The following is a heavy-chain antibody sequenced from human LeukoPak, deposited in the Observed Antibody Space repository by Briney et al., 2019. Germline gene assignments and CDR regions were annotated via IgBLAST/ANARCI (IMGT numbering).Heavy chain of an antibody. CDR1: GFTFTSYA. CDR3: AKNLDYTTCGYYFAY. D-gene: IGHD4-11*01. V-gene: IGHV3-23*01. J-gene: IGHJ4*02. Sequence: PGGSLRLSCSASGFTFTSYAMRWVRQAPGKGLEWGSAISGSGGNTYYADSVKGRFTISREHSKKPLYLQMNGLRADDTAVYYWAKNLDYTTCGYYFAYGGQGTLVTVPS. CDR2: ISGSGGNT.